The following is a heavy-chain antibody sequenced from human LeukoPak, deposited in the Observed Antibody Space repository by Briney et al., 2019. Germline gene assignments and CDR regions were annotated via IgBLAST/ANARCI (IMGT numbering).Heavy chain of an antibody. CDR2: INTDGSSR. V-gene: IGHV3-74*01. CDR1: GFTFSTYW. CDR3: ARDHSSWGVPSDY. Sequence: PGGSLRLSCAASGFTFSTYWMHWVRQVPGKGLVWVSGINTDGSSRSYADSVKGRFTISRDNAKNTLYLQMNSLRADDTAVYYCARDHSSWGVPSDYWGQGTLVTVSS. J-gene: IGHJ4*02. D-gene: IGHD6-13*01.